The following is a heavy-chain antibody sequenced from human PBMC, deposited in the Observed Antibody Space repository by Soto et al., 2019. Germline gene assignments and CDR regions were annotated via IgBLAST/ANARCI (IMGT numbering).Heavy chain of an antibody. Sequence: SVKVSCKASGGTFSSCAISCVRQAPGQGLEWMGGIIPIFGTANYAQKFQGRVTITADESTSTAYMELSSLRSEDTAVYYCARGGWGSSWLYYYYYGMDVWGQGTTVTVSS. CDR3: ARGGWGSSWLYYYYYGMDV. V-gene: IGHV1-69*13. CDR2: IIPIFGTA. J-gene: IGHJ6*02. D-gene: IGHD6-13*01. CDR1: GGTFSSCA.